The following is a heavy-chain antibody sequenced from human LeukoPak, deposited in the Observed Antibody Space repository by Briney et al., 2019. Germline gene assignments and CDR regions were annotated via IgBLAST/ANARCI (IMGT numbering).Heavy chain of an antibody. D-gene: IGHD6-6*01. Sequence: GESLRLSCAVSGFTFSGFWMSWSRQAPGKGLEWVASINSDGSEGYCADVVKGRFTISRDNAKNSLYLQINSLRAEDTAVYYCARSSYSSSSSVWGQGTMVTVSS. CDR1: GFTFSGFW. CDR3: ARSSYSSSSSV. CDR2: INSDGSEG. V-gene: IGHV3-7*03. J-gene: IGHJ3*01.